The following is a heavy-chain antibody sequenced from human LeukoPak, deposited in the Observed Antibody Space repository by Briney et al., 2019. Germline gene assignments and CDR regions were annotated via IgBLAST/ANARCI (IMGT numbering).Heavy chain of an antibody. D-gene: IGHD6-13*01. CDR3: ARDAGPFDY. CDR1: GFTFSSYA. CDR2: ISYDGSNK. V-gene: IGHV3-30*04. J-gene: IGHJ4*02. Sequence: GGSLRLSCAASGFTFSSYAMHWVRQAPGKGLEWVAVISYDGSNKYYADSVKGRFTISRDNSKNTLCLQMNSLRAEDTAVYYCARDAGPFDYWGQGTLVTVSS.